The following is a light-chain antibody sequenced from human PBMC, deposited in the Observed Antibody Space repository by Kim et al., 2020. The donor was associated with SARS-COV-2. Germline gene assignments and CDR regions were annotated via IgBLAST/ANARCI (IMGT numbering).Light chain of an antibody. CDR3: QSYDSSTVV. J-gene: IGLJ2*01. Sequence: SVIIACPRSSGSIASTFVQWYQQRPGSAPITVIYEDNQRPSGVPDRFSGSIDRSSNSASLTISGLKTEDEADYYCQSYDSSTVVFGGGTQLTVL. V-gene: IGLV6-57*03. CDR2: EDN. CDR1: SGSIASTF.